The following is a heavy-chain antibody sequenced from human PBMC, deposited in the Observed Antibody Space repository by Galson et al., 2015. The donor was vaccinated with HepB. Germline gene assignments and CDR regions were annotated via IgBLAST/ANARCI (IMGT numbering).Heavy chain of an antibody. CDR2: ISADNGNT. Sequence: SVKVSCKASGYTFSAYGISWARQAPGQGLEWMGWISADNGNTKNAQKVQGRVTMTTDTSTSTAYMELRSLRSDDTAIYYCGRDQGRWFGEGLLDFWGQGTLVTVSS. J-gene: IGHJ4*02. CDR1: GYTFSAYG. V-gene: IGHV1-18*01. D-gene: IGHD3-10*01. CDR3: GRDQGRWFGEGLLDF.